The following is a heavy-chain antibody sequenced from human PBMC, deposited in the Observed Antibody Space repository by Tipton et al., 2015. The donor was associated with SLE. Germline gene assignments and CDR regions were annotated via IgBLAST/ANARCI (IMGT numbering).Heavy chain of an antibody. Sequence: LRLSCTVSGGSISSSSYYWGWIRQPPGKGLEWIGSIYYSGSTYYNPFLKSRVTISVDTSKNQFSLKLSSVTAADTAVYYCAPSIAARPRDWYFDLWGRGTLVTVSS. CDR3: APSIAARPRDWYFDL. J-gene: IGHJ2*01. D-gene: IGHD6-6*01. CDR2: IYYSGST. V-gene: IGHV4-39*01. CDR1: GGSISSSSYY.